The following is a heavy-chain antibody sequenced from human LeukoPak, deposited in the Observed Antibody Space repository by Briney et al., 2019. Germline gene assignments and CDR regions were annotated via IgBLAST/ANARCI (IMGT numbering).Heavy chain of an antibody. V-gene: IGHV1-69*13. J-gene: IGHJ5*02. CDR1: GYTFTSYA. CDR3: ARNANSGSPTGWFDP. CDR2: IIPIFGTA. Sequence: SVKVSCKASGYTFTSYAMNWVRQAPGQGLEWMGGIIPIFGTANYAQKFQGRVTITADESTSTAYMELSSLRSEDTAVYYCARNANSGSPTGWFDPWGQGTLVTVSS. D-gene: IGHD1-26*01.